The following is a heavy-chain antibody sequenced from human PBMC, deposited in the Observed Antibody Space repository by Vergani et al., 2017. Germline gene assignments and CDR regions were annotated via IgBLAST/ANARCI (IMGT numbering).Heavy chain of an antibody. CDR1: GGSISSYY. V-gene: IGHV4-59*01. J-gene: IGHJ6*02. Sequence: QVQLQESGPGLVKPSETLSLTCTVSGGSISSYYWSWIRQPPGKGLEWIGYIYYSGSTNYNPPLKSRVTISVDTSKNQFSLKLSSVTAADTAVYYCARGPYGSYGMDVWGQGTTVTVSS. CDR3: ARGPYGSYGMDV. D-gene: IGHD2-21*01. CDR2: IYYSGST.